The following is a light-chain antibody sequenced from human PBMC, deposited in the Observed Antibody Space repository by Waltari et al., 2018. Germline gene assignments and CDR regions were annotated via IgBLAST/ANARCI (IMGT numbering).Light chain of an antibody. J-gene: IGKJ5*01. CDR3: QHYHNWPPIT. V-gene: IGKV3-15*01. CDR2: GAS. Sequence: ELVMTQSPATLSVSQGERATLSCRASQSISTNLAWYQQKPGQAPRLLIYGASTRATGFPARFSGSGFGTEFTLTISSLRSEDFAVYYCQHYHNWPPITFGQGTRLEIK. CDR1: QSISTN.